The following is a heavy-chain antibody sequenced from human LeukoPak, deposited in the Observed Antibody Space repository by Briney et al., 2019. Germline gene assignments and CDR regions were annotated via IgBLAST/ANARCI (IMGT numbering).Heavy chain of an antibody. CDR3: ARENPYVS. J-gene: IGHJ5*02. Sequence: PGGSLRLSCAASEFAFSSHWMHWVRQAPGRGLVWVSRVNSDGRETAYADSVKGRFTISRDNAKNSLYLEMSSLRVEDTGVYYCARENPYVSWGQGTLVTVSS. V-gene: IGHV3-74*01. D-gene: IGHD1-14*01. CDR1: EFAFSSHW. CDR2: VNSDGRET.